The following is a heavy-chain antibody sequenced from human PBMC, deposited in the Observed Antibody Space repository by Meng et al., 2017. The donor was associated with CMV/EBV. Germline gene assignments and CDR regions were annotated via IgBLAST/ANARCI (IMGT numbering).Heavy chain of an antibody. CDR1: GFTVSNNY. CDR2: IYSEGTT. D-gene: IGHD1-7*01. Sequence: ELQLVESGGGLIQPGGSLRLSCAASGFTVSNNYMRWFRQAPGKGLEWVPLIYSEGTTDYADSVKGRFTISRDNSKNTLYLQMNSLRAEDTAVYYCARDGNYHGVWGQGTLVTVSS. V-gene: IGHV3-53*01. CDR3: ARDGNYHGV. J-gene: IGHJ4*02.